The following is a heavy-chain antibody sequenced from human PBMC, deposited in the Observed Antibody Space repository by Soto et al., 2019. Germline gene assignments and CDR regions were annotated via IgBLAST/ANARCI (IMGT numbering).Heavy chain of an antibody. Sequence: SGGSLRLSCAASGFTFSSYGMHWVRQAPGKGLEWVAVIWYDGSNKYYADSVKGRFTISRDNSKNTLYLQMNSLRAEDTAVYYCARDPRWCSSTSCRWLYYYYYGMDVWGQGTTVTVSS. CDR1: GFTFSSYG. D-gene: IGHD2-2*01. J-gene: IGHJ6*02. V-gene: IGHV3-33*01. CDR3: ARDPRWCSSTSCRWLYYYYYGMDV. CDR2: IWYDGSNK.